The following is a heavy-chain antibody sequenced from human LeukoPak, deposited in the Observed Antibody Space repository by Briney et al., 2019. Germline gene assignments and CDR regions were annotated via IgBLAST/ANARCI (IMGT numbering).Heavy chain of an antibody. CDR1: GGSVSSGSYY. J-gene: IGHJ5*02. Sequence: PSETLSLTCTVSGGSVSSGSYYWGWVRQPPGKGLEWIGSVYYSGRTYYNPSPKSRVTISVAASKNRFSLKLTSVTAADTAVYYCARHQVDWFDPWGQGTLVTVSS. V-gene: IGHV4-39*01. CDR2: VYYSGRT. CDR3: ARHQVDWFDP.